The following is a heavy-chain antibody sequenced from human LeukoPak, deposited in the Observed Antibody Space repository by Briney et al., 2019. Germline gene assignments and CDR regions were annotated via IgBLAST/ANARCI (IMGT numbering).Heavy chain of an antibody. CDR1: GFTFSSHW. CDR3: ARGVADFDY. V-gene: IGHV3-7*01. D-gene: IGHD2-15*01. Sequence: GGSLRLSCAASGFTFSSHWMSWVRQAPGKGLEWVANIKQDGSEKYYVDSVEGRFTISRDNAKNSLYLQMNSLRAEDTAVYYCARGVADFDYWGQGTLVTVSS. CDR2: IKQDGSEK. J-gene: IGHJ4*02.